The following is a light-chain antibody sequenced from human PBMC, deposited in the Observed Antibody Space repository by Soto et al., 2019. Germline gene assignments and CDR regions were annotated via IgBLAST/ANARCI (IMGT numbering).Light chain of an antibody. CDR1: SSGVGGYNY. Sequence: SALTQPASVSGAPGRSITISSTETSSGVGGYNYVSWYQLHPGKAPKLIFYEVSHRPSGASNHFSGYKAGNTTSPTISGLQAEDEADYYCSSYTSTSTPCVFGTGTKVTVL. V-gene: IGLV2-14*01. J-gene: IGLJ1*01. CDR2: EVS. CDR3: SSYTSTSTPCV.